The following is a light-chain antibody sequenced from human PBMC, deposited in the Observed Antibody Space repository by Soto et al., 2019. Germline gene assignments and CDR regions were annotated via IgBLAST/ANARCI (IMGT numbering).Light chain of an antibody. CDR2: DAS. J-gene: IGKJ1*01. CDR1: QSIGRW. CDR3: HHYNSYFQT. Sequence: DIQMTQSPSTLSASVGDRVSIHCRASQSIGRWLAWYQQKSGKAPKLLIFDASGLESGVPSRFSCSGSGTEFTLTISSLQPDAVATYYCHHYNSYFQTFGQGTKVDIK. V-gene: IGKV1-5*01.